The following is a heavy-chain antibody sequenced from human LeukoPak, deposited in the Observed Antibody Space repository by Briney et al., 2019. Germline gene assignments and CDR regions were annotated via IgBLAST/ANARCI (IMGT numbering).Heavy chain of an antibody. J-gene: IGHJ4*02. D-gene: IGHD6-13*01. CDR2: ISSSGSTI. CDR1: GFTFSDYY. Sequence: GGSLRLSCAASGFTFSDYYMSWIRQAPGKGLEWVSYISSSGSTIYYADSVKGRFTISRDNAKNSLYLQMNSLRAEDTAVYYCAKWGQQLDKQWLLVYYFDYWGQGTLVTVSS. CDR3: AKWGQQLDKQWLLVYYFDY. V-gene: IGHV3-11*04.